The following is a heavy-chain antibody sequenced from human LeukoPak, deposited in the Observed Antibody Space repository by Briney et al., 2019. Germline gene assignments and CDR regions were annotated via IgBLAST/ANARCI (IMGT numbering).Heavy chain of an antibody. V-gene: IGHV3-7*01. CDR1: GSTFSTYW. CDR3: ARDSFETDIDY. Sequence: PGGSLRLSCAVSGSTFSTYWMSWVRQAPGKGLEWVGNIKEDGSEKYYVDSMKGRFTISRDNAKNSLYLQMNSLRVEDTAVYYCARDSFETDIDYWGQGTLVTVSS. D-gene: IGHD1-14*01. J-gene: IGHJ4*02. CDR2: IKEDGSEK.